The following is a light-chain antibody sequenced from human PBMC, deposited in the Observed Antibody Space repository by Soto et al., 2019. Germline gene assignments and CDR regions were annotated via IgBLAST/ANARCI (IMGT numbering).Light chain of an antibody. V-gene: IGKV1-39*01. CDR2: AAS. CDR3: QQSYSTPTWT. J-gene: IGKJ1*01. CDR1: QSINTW. Sequence: DIQMTQSPSTLSAPVGDRVTITCRASQSINTWVAWYQQKPGKAPKLLIYAASSLQSGVPSRFSGSGSGTDFTLTISSLQPEDFATYYCQQSYSTPTWTFGQGTKVEIK.